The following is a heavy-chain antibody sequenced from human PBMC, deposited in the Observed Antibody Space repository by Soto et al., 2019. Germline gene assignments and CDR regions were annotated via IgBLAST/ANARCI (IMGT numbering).Heavy chain of an antibody. V-gene: IGHV3-74*01. CDR2: INSDGSST. D-gene: IGHD2-2*01. CDR1: GFTFSSYW. Sequence: EVQLVESGGGLVQPGGSLRLSCAASGFTFSSYWMHWVRQAPGKGLVWVLRINSDGSSTSYADSVKGRFTISRDNVKNTSYLQMTSLRSEDSAVYYCATAVPLDYWAQGTLSTIS. CDR3: ATAVPLDY. J-gene: IGHJ4*02.